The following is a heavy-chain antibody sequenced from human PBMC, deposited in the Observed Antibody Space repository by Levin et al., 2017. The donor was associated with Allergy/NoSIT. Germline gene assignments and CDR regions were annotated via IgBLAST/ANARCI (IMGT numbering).Heavy chain of an antibody. Sequence: HPGESLKISCAASGFNFRAYAMHWVRQAPGKGLEWLAIISFDGTNKYSADSVKGRFTVSRDNSNNTLHLEMHGLRTTDTAVYYCASDGALDTEGSSFDYWGRGTQVTVSS. V-gene: IGHV3-30*04. J-gene: IGHJ4*02. CDR3: ASDGALDTEGSSFDY. CDR2: ISFDGTNK. D-gene: IGHD1-1*01. CDR1: GFNFRAYA.